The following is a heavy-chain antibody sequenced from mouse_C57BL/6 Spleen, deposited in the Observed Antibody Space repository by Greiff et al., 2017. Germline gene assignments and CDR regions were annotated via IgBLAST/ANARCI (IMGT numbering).Heavy chain of an antibody. Sequence: EVKLMESEGGLVQPGSSMKLSCTASGFTFSDYYMAWVRQVPEKGLEWVANINYDGSSTYYLDSLKSRFIISRDNAKNILYLQMSSLKSEDTATYYCARARLDGPFDYWGQGTTLTVSS. J-gene: IGHJ2*01. CDR3: ARARLDGPFDY. CDR2: INYDGSST. D-gene: IGHD2-3*01. CDR1: GFTFSDYY. V-gene: IGHV5-16*01.